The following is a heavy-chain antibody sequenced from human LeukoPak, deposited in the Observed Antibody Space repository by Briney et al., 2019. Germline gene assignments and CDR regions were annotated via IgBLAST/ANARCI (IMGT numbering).Heavy chain of an antibody. J-gene: IGHJ4*02. CDR2: ITSSSSSV. CDR1: GFAFSTYT. CDR3: VRVEDWGAAGNRLDY. Sequence: GGSLRLSCAASGFAFSTYTMSWVRQAPGKGLEWVSCITSSSSSVSYADSVRGRFTISRDNAKNSLYLQMNSLRAEDTAVYSCVRVEDWGAAGNRLDYWGQGTLVTVSS. D-gene: IGHD6-13*01. V-gene: IGHV3-21*01.